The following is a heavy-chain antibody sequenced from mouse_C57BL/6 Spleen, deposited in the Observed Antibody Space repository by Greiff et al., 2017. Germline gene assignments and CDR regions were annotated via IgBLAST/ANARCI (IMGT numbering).Heavy chain of an antibody. CDR2: ISSGSSTI. CDR3: ARGYYYGSRGDWYFDV. Sequence: VQLVESGGGLVKPGGSLKLSCAASGFTFSDYGMHWVRQAPEKGLEWVAYISSGSSTIYYADTVKGRFTISRDNAKNTLFLQMTSLRSEDTAMYYCARGYYYGSRGDWYFDVWGTGTTVTVSS. J-gene: IGHJ1*03. D-gene: IGHD1-1*01. V-gene: IGHV5-17*01. CDR1: GFTFSDYG.